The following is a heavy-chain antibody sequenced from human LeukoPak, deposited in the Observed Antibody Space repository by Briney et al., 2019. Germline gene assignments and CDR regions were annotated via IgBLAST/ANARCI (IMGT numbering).Heavy chain of an antibody. Sequence: GESLQISCKGSGYSFTSYWIGWVRQMPGKGLEWMGIIYPGDSDTRYSPSFQGQVTISADKSISTAYLQWSSLKASDTAMYYCARTYYDFWSGYYLYFDYWGQGTLVTVSS. CDR1: GYSFTSYW. J-gene: IGHJ4*02. CDR2: IYPGDSDT. V-gene: IGHV5-51*01. D-gene: IGHD3-3*01. CDR3: ARTYYDFWSGYYLYFDY.